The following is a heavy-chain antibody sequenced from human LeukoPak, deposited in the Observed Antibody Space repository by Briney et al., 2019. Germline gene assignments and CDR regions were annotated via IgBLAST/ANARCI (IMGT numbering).Heavy chain of an antibody. CDR1: GGSFSGYY. V-gene: IGHV4-34*01. Sequence: PSETLSLTCAVYGGSFSGYYWSWIRQPPGKGLEWVGEINHSGSTNYNPSLKSRVTISVDTSKNQFSLKLSSVTAADTAVYYCAVSGYYYYPAFDIWGQGTMVTVSS. J-gene: IGHJ3*02. CDR3: AVSGYYYYPAFDI. D-gene: IGHD3-22*01. CDR2: INHSGST.